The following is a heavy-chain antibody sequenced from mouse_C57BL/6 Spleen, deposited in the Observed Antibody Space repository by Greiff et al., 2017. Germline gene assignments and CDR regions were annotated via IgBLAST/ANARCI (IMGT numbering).Heavy chain of an antibody. J-gene: IGHJ3*01. CDR3: ARRSTTVAHWFAY. CDR1: GFTFSDYG. V-gene: IGHV5-17*01. Sequence: EVMLVESGGGLVKPGGSLKLSCAASGFTFSDYGMHWVRQAPEKGLEWVAYISSGSSTIYYADTVKGRFTISRDNAKNTLFLQMTSLRSEDTAMYYCARRSTTVAHWFAYWGQGTLVTVSA. D-gene: IGHD1-1*01. CDR2: ISSGSSTI.